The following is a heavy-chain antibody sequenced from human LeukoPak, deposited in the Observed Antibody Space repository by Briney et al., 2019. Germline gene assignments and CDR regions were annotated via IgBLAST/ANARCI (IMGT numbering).Heavy chain of an antibody. D-gene: IGHD1-26*01. CDR2: IYPGDSDT. J-gene: IGHJ3*02. Sequence: GESLKISCKGSGYSFTSYWIGWVRQMPGKGLEWMGIIYPGDSDTRYSPSFQGQVTISADKSISTAYLQWSSLKASDTAMYYCARLRPHLGAGAQGGAFDIWGQGTMVTVSS. CDR3: ARLRPHLGAGAQGGAFDI. CDR1: GYSFTSYW. V-gene: IGHV5-51*01.